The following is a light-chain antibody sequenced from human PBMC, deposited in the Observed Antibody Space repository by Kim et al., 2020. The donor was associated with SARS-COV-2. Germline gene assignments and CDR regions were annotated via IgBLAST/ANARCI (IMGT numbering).Light chain of an antibody. J-gene: IGKJ4*01. CDR2: GAS. V-gene: IGKV3-15*01. CDR1: QSVSSN. Sequence: EIVMTLSPATLSVSPGARATLSCRASQSVSSNLAWYQQNPGQTPRHLISGASARATGIPARLSGSRSGTEFTLTISSLQSVDFAVYYCQQYYDWPPLTFGGGTKVDIK. CDR3: QQYYDWPPLT.